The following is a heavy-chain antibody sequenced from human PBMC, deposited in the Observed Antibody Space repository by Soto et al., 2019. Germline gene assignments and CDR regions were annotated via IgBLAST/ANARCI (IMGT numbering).Heavy chain of an antibody. V-gene: IGHV3-30-3*01. Sequence: GESLKISCAASGFTFSSYAMHWVRQAPGKGLEWVAVISYDGSNKYYADSVKGRFTISRDNSKNTLYLQMNSLRAEDTAVYYCASSIYTNNWFDPWGQGTLVTVSS. CDR3: ASSIYTNNWFDP. CDR1: GFTFSSYA. CDR2: ISYDGSNK. D-gene: IGHD3-16*01. J-gene: IGHJ5*02.